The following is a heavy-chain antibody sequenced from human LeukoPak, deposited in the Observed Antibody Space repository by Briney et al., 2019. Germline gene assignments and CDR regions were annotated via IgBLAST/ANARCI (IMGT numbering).Heavy chain of an antibody. CDR1: GFTFSSYW. CDR2: INSDGRST. J-gene: IGHJ4*02. Sequence: GGSLRLSRAASGFTFSSYWMHWVRQAPGKGLVWVSHINSDGRSTTYADSVKGRFTISRDNAKNTLYLQMNSLRAEDTAVYYCALSREAAGTVFDDWGQGTLVTVSS. CDR3: ALSREAAGTVFDD. D-gene: IGHD6-13*01. V-gene: IGHV3-74*01.